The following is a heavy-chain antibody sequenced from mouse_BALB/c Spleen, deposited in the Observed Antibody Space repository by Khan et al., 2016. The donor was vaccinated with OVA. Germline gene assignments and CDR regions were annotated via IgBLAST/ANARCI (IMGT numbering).Heavy chain of an antibody. J-gene: IGHJ2*01. CDR2: TNPTNGRT. CDR3: ARIKKIVATYFDY. V-gene: IGHV1S81*02. D-gene: IGHD1-1*01. Sequence: QVQLQQPGAELVKAGASVKMSCKASGYTFTSYWMHWVKQRLGQGLEWFAETNPTNGRTYYNEKFKSKATLTVDKSSNTAYMLLSGSTFEDSAVYYCARIKKIVATYFDYWGQGTTLTVSS. CDR1: GYTFTSYW.